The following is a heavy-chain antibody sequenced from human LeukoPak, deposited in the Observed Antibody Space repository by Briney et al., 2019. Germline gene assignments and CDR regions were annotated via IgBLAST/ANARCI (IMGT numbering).Heavy chain of an antibody. D-gene: IGHD5-18*01. J-gene: IGHJ4*02. CDR2: INPSGGST. Sequence: GASVKVSCKASGYTFTSYYMHCVRQAPGQGLEWMGIINPSGGSTSYAQKFQGRVTMTRDTSTSTVYMELSRLRSDDTAVYYCARVRRGGYSYGYDEDWGQGTLVTVSS. CDR1: GYTFTSYY. V-gene: IGHV1-46*01. CDR3: ARVRRGGYSYGYDED.